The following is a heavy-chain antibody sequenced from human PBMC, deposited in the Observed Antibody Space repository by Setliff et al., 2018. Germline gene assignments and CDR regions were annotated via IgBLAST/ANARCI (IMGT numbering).Heavy chain of an antibody. CDR1: GDSINRSGYY. CDR3: ARMSGFLYMDV. D-gene: IGHD3-3*01. J-gene: IGHJ6*03. CDR2: MYYSGSN. V-gene: IGHV4-39*07. Sequence: SETLSLTCNVSGDSINRSGYYWGWIRQPPGKGLEWIGSMYYSGSNDYNPSLKSRVTISLDTSKKQFSLKLTSVTAADTAVYYCARMSGFLYMDVWGKGTTVTVSS.